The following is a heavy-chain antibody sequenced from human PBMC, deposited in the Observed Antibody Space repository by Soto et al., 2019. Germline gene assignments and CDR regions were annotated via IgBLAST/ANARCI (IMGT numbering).Heavy chain of an antibody. CDR1: CDSIISGGYS. CDR3: ARLYLSGYSNYFDY. J-gene: IGHJ4*02. V-gene: IGHV4-30-2*01. Sequence: PSETLSLTCTFSCDSIISGGYSWSCIRQPPGKGLEWVGCIYHDGSTYYNPSLKSRVTISVDRSQNQFSLKLNSVTAADTAVYYCARLYLSGYSNYFDYWGQGTLVTVSS. CDR2: IYHDGST. D-gene: IGHD3-9*01.